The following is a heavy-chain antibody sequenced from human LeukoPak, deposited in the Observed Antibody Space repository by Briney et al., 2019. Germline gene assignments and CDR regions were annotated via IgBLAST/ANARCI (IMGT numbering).Heavy chain of an antibody. D-gene: IGHD3-10*01. V-gene: IGHV4-30-2*01. CDR2: IYHSGRT. CDR3: ARDLDGSGFPFDY. CDR1: GGSLSSDVYS. Sequence: SQTLSLTCAVSGGSLSSDVYSWSWIRQPPGKGLEWIGNIYHSGRTYYNPILKSRVAISVDRSKNLFSLKLSSVTAADTAVYYCARDLDGSGFPFDYWGQGTLVTVSS. J-gene: IGHJ4*02.